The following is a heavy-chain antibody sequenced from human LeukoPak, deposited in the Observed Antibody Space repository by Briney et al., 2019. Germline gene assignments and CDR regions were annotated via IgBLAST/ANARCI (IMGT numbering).Heavy chain of an antibody. CDR3: AKARWELPSWGR. Sequence: PGGSLGSSCAASGFPFSSYAMTWARQVQGKGLDWAPVISGNGASTYYADSVKGRFTISRDNSKNTLYLQMNSLRAEDTAVYYCAKARWELPSWGRWGQGTLVTVSS. CDR2: ISGNGAST. V-gene: IGHV3-23*01. CDR1: GFPFSSYA. J-gene: IGHJ1*01. D-gene: IGHD1-26*01.